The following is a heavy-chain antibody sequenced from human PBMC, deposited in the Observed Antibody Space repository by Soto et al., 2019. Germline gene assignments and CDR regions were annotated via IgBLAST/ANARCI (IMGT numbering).Heavy chain of an antibody. CDR3: ARTMVGARAGYFDY. V-gene: IGHV4-61*01. J-gene: IGHJ4*02. CDR2: IYYSGST. CDR1: GGSVSSGSYY. Sequence: SETMSLTCTVSGGSVSSGSYYWSWIRQPPGKGLEWIGYIYYSGSTNYNPSLKSRVTISVDTSKNQFSLKLSSVTAADTAVYYCARTMVGARAGYFDYWGRGTLVTVSS. D-gene: IGHD1-26*01.